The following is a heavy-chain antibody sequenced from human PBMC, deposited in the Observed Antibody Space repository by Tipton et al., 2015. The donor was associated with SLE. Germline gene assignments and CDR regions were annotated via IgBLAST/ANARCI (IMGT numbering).Heavy chain of an antibody. V-gene: IGHV4-34*01. CDR3: ATTYCAGDCPTRATWVRYYYQMDV. J-gene: IGHJ6*04. Sequence: TLSLTCAVHGGSFSGYYWGWIRQPPGKGLEWIGEINHSGSTNYNPSLKSRVTISVDTSKNQFSLKLSAVAAADTAVYYCATTYCAGDCPTRATWVRYYYQMDVWGKGTTVTVSS. CDR2: INHSGST. CDR1: GGSFSGYY. D-gene: IGHD2-21*01.